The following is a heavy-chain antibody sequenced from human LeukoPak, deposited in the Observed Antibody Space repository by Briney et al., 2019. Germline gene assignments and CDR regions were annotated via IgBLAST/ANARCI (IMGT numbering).Heavy chain of an antibody. D-gene: IGHD3-10*02. V-gene: IGHV1-2*02. CDR3: ARNYVAGQDGFDP. CDR2: ITPNSGST. CDR1: GYTLTGYY. J-gene: IGHJ5*02. Sequence: SVKVSCKAYGYTLTGYYMHWVRQAPGQGGERMGWITPNSGSTNYAQKFQGRVKMTRDTSISTAYMELSRLRSDHTAVYYWARNYVAGQDGFDPWGQGSLVTVSS.